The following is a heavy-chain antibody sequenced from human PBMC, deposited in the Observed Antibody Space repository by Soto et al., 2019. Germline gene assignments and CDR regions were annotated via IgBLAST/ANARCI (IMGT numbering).Heavy chain of an antibody. J-gene: IGHJ3*02. Sequence: ASVKVSCKASGYTFTNYYVHWVRQAPGEGLEWMGMINPTGDSTTYAQKFQGRVTMIRDTSTSTVYMELYTLRSEDTAVYYCASPNWAGQDAFDIWGQGTMVTVSS. CDR3: ASPNWAGQDAFDI. V-gene: IGHV1-46*01. CDR1: GYTFTNYY. CDR2: INPTGDST. D-gene: IGHD1-1*01.